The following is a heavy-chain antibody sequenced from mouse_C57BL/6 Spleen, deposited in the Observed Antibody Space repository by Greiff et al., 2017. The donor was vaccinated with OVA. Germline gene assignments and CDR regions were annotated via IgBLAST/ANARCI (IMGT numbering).Heavy chain of an antibody. D-gene: IGHD1-1*01. CDR3: ARYNYYGSSPSWFAY. CDR1: GYTFTSYW. Sequence: VQLKQPGAELVKPGASVKLSCKASGYTFTSYWMHWVKQRPGRGLEWIGRIDPNSGGTKYNEKFKSKATLTVDKPSSTAYMQRSSLTSEDSAVYYCARYNYYGSSPSWFAYWGQGTLVTVSA. CDR2: IDPNSGGT. J-gene: IGHJ3*01. V-gene: IGHV1-72*01.